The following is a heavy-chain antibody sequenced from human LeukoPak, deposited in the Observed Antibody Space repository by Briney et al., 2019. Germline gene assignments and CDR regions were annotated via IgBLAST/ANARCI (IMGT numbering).Heavy chain of an antibody. V-gene: IGHV3-23*01. CDR2: ITGSSTWT. CDR3: ARELVSLGTGYFDL. J-gene: IGHJ2*01. CDR1: GFTFGTYG. Sequence: GGSLRLSCEASGFTFGTYGMTWVRQAPGKGLEWVSGITGSSTWTYYADSVRGRFTISRDNSKNTLHLQMNNLRADDTAIYYCARELVSLGTGYFDLWGRGTLVTVSS. D-gene: IGHD7-27*01.